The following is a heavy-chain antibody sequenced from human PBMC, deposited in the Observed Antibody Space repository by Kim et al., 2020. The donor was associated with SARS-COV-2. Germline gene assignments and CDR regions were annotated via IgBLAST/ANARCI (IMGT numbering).Heavy chain of an antibody. D-gene: IGHD3-9*01. CDR2: ISGSGGST. CDR1: GFTFTNYA. Sequence: GGSLRLSCAASGFTFTNYAVTWVRQAPGKGLEWVSTISGSGGSTYYADSVKGRFTISRDNSKNTLYLLMSSLTAEDTAVYYCGKGSYDILTGYVWG. J-gene: IGHJ3*01. CDR3: GKGSYDILTGYV. V-gene: IGHV3-23*01.